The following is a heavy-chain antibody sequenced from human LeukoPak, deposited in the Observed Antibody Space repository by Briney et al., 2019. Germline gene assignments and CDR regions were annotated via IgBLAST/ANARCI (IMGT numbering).Heavy chain of an antibody. CDR1: GYTFTGYY. Sequence: ASVKVSCKASGYTFTGYYIHWVRQAPGQGREWMAWINPNSGATNYAQKFQGRVTMTRDTSISTAYMELSRLTSDDTAVYFCARGRFGEWDNWFDPWGQGTLVTVSS. CDR2: INPNSGAT. V-gene: IGHV1-2*02. CDR3: ARGRFGEWDNWFDP. J-gene: IGHJ5*02. D-gene: IGHD3-10*01.